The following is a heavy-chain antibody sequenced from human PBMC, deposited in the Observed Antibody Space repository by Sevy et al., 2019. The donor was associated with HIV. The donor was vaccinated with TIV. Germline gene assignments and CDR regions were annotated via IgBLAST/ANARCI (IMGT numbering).Heavy chain of an antibody. J-gene: IGHJ6*02. Sequence: GGSLRLSCAASGFTVSSNYMTWVRQAPGKGLEWVSVIYSGGNTYYPDSVKGRFTISRDNSKNTLYLQMNSLRAEDTAVYYCARDRRGYCSSTSCYPYGMDVWGLGTTVTVSS. CDR1: GFTVSSNY. D-gene: IGHD2-2*01. CDR2: IYSGGNT. V-gene: IGHV3-53*01. CDR3: ARDRRGYCSSTSCYPYGMDV.